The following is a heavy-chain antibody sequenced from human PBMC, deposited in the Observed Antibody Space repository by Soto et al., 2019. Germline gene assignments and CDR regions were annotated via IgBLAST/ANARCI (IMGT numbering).Heavy chain of an antibody. CDR1: GFTVSTYG. CDR2: ISRDGGTK. J-gene: IGHJ4*02. V-gene: IGHV3-30*03. D-gene: IGHD2-8*02. CDR3: TGEVASGY. Sequence: QVQLVESGGGVVQPGRSLRLSCAVFGFTVSTYGMHWVRQAPCKGLEWVAVISRDGGTKYYADSVKGRFTISKDNSRNTLYLEMNNLRGDDMGVYYCTGEVASGYWGQGTLVIVSS.